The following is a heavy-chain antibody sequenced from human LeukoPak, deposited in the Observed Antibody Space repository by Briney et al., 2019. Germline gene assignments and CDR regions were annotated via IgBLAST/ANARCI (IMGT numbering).Heavy chain of an antibody. CDR2: IRPSGDNT. J-gene: IGHJ4*02. D-gene: IGHD6-25*01. V-gene: IGHV3-23*01. CDR1: GFTFSSYD. Sequence: GGALRLSCAASGFTFSSYDMTWVRQAPGRGLEWVSSIRPSGDNTYYGDSVKGRFTISRDNSKNTLYLQMNSLRAEDTAVYYCAKSPRSGVHYFDYWGQGTLVTVSS. CDR3: AKSPRSGVHYFDY.